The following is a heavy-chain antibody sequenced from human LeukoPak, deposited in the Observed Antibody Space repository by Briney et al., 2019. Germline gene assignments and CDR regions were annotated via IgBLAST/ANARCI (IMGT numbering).Heavy chain of an antibody. J-gene: IGHJ4*02. Sequence: GRSLRLSCAASGFTFSSYGMHWVRQAPGKGLEWVAVTWFDGSNKYYADSVKGRFTISRDNSKNTLYLEMNNLRAEDTAVYYCASAAGPFDNWGQGTLVTVSS. D-gene: IGHD6-13*01. CDR1: GFTFSSYG. V-gene: IGHV3-33*08. CDR3: ASAAGPFDN. CDR2: TWFDGSNK.